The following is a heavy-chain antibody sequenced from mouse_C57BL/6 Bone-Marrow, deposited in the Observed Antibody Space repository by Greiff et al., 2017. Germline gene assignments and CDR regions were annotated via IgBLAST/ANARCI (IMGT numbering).Heavy chain of an antibody. CDR2: ISSGCDYI. CDR3: TRAVDDWVAC. V-gene: IGHV5-9-1*02. D-gene: IGHD2-3*01. J-gene: IGHJ3*01. Sequence: EVQLMESGEGLVKPGGSLKLSCAASGFTFSSYAMSWVSQTPEKRLEWVAYISSGCDYISYADTVKGRFTISIAHARNTLYLQMSSLKSEDTAMYDCTRAVDDWVACWGQGTLVTVSA. CDR1: GFTFSSYA.